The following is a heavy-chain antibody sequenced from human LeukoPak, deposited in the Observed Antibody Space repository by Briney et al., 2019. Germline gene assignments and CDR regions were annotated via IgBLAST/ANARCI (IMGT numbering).Heavy chain of an antibody. V-gene: IGHV3-7*01. D-gene: IGHD1-26*01. J-gene: IGHJ4*02. CDR1: GFTFNSYW. CDR2: INQDGSEK. CDR3: ARDGSGDYYRGFYFDY. Sequence: GGSLRLSCAASGFTFNSYWMTWVRQAPGQGLESVANINQDGSEKKYVDSVKGRFTISRDNAKNSLYLQMNSLRAEDTAVYYCARDGSGDYYRGFYFDYWGRGTLVTVSS.